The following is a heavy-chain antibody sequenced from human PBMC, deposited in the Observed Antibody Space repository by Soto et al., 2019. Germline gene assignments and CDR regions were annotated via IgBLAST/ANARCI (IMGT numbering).Heavy chain of an antibody. V-gene: IGHV2-5*02. J-gene: IGHJ4*02. CDR1: GFSLSTSRVG. CDR2: IYWDDDK. D-gene: IGHD3-22*01. CDR3: AQRIDDSSGRDIWYFDH. Sequence: QITLKESGPTLVKPTQTLTLTCTFSGFSLSTSRVGVGWIRQPPGKALEWLALIYWDDDKRYSPSLKSRLTITKDNHENQVNLTRTNKDPVDTSTYYCAQRIDDSSGRDIWYFDHWGQGTLVTVSP.